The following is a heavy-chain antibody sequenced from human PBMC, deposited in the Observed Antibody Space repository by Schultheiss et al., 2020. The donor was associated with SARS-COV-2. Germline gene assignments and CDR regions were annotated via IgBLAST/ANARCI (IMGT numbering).Heavy chain of an antibody. Sequence: ASVKVSCKASGYTFTSYGISWVRQATGQGLEWMGWMNPNSGNTGYAQKFQGRVTMTRNTSISTAYMELSSLRSEDTAVYYCARTSSGSYSYYGMDVWGQGTTVTVAS. CDR1: GYTFTSYG. CDR3: ARTSSGSYSYYGMDV. CDR2: MNPNSGNT. J-gene: IGHJ6*02. V-gene: IGHV1-8*02. D-gene: IGHD1-26*01.